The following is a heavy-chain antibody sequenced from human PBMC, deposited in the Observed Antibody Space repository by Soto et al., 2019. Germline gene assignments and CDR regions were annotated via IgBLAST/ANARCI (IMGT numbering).Heavy chain of an antibody. V-gene: IGHV4-34*01. J-gene: IGHJ4*02. D-gene: IGHD2-21*01. CDR2: INHSGST. CDR3: ARGSGVSNLGWGD. Sequence: QVQLQQWGAGLLKPSETLSLTCAVYGGSFSGYYWSWIRQPPGKGLEWIGEINHSGSTNYNPSLKCRVTISVDTSKNQFSLKLSSVTAADTAVYYCARGSGVSNLGWGDWGQGTLVTVSS. CDR1: GGSFSGYY.